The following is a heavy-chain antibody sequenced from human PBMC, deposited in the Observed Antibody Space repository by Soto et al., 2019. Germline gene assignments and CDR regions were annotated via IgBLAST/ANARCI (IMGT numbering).Heavy chain of an antibody. V-gene: IGHV1-18*01. CDR2: SSTYSGDT. Sequence: QVHLVQSGVEVKTPGASVKVSCQASGYTFFTYDISWVRQAPGQGLEWRGWSSTYSGDTKYAQKFQGRVTMTTDTSTTTAYLELRSLGSDATAVYYCARHHGPATSESWFDPWGQGTLVTVSS. J-gene: IGHJ5*02. CDR1: GYTFFTYD. CDR3: ARHHGPATSESWFDP. D-gene: IGHD4-17*01.